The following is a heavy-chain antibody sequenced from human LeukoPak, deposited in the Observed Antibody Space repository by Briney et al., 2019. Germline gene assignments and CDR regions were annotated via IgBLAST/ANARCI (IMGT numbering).Heavy chain of an antibody. V-gene: IGHV1-69*05. J-gene: IGHJ4*02. CDR1: GGTFSSYA. D-gene: IGHD1-26*01. CDR2: IIPIFGTA. CDR3: ARSLVGATHSTLDY. Sequence: SVKVSCKASGGTFSSYAISWVRQAPGQGLEWMGGIIPIFGTANYAQKFQGRVTITTDESTSTAYMELSSLRSEDTAVYYCARSLVGATHSTLDYWGQGTQVTVSS.